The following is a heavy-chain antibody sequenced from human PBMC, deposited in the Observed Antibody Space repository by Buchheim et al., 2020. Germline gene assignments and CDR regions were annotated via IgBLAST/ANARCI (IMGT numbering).Heavy chain of an antibody. CDR1: GLIFSSYS. Sequence: EVQLVESGGGLVKPGGSLRLSCAASGLIFSSYSMYWARQAPGKGLEWASSISSSSRYIYYADPVKGRLTISRDNAKNSLYLQMNSLRAEDTAVYCCARKPGIAVAGGDYWGQRAL. CDR3: ARKPGIAVAGGDY. CDR2: ISSSSRYI. D-gene: IGHD6-19*01. V-gene: IGHV3-21*01. J-gene: IGHJ4*02.